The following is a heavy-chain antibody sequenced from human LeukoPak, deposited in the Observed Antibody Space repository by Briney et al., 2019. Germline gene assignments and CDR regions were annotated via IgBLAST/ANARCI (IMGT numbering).Heavy chain of an antibody. V-gene: IGHV1-8*03. Sequence: ASLKVSCKASGYTFTSYDINWVRQATGQGLEWMGWMNPNSGNTGYAQKFQGRVTITRNTSISTAYMELSSLRSEDTAVYYCARVDTMVRGVIPAYWGQGTLVTVSS. CDR1: GYTFTSYD. CDR3: ARVDTMVRGVIPAY. J-gene: IGHJ4*02. CDR2: MNPNSGNT. D-gene: IGHD3-10*01.